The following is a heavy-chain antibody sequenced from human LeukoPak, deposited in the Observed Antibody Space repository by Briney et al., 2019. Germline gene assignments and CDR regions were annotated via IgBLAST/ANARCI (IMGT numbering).Heavy chain of an antibody. D-gene: IGHD3-22*01. CDR1: GFTFSSYA. Sequence: PGESLRLSCAASGFTFSSYAMHWVRQAPGKGLEWVAVISYVGSNKYYADSVKGRFTISRDNSNNTLYLQMNSLRAEDTAVYYCAREGGITMIVGNFDYWGQGTLVTVSS. CDR2: ISYVGSNK. CDR3: AREGGITMIVGNFDY. J-gene: IGHJ4*02. V-gene: IGHV3-30*01.